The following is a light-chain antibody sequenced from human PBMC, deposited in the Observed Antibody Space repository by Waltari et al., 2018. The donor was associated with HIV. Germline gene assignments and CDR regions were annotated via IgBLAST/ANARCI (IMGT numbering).Light chain of an antibody. CDR3: AVWDDSLNGWV. CDR2: GNH. Sequence: QSVLTQPPSTSGTPGQRVTISCSGSSSNIGSNTVTWYQQLPGTAPKLLRYGNHPRPSGFPDRFSGSKSGTSASLAISGLQSEDEADYYCAVWDDSLNGWVFGGGTKLTVL. V-gene: IGLV1-44*01. J-gene: IGLJ2*01. CDR1: SSNIGSNT.